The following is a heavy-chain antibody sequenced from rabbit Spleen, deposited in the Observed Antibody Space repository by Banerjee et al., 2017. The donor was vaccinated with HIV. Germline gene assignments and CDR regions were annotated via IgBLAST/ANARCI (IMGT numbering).Heavy chain of an antibody. CDR3: ARNYVNVFDP. V-gene: IGHV1S45*01. J-gene: IGHJ2*01. CDR1: GFSFTASDF. Sequence: QEQVVESGGGLVKPGASLTLTCTASGFSFTASDFIYWVRQAPGKGLEWIACVYAGSSGNTYYASWVNGRFTISRSTSLNTVTLQMTSLTAADTATYFCARNYVNVFDPRGPGTLVTVS. CDR2: VYAGSSGNT. D-gene: IGHD1-1*01.